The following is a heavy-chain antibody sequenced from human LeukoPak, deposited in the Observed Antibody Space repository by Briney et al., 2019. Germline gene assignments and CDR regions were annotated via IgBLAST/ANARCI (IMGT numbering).Heavy chain of an antibody. J-gene: IGHJ5*02. D-gene: IGHD3-3*01. V-gene: IGHV4-39*07. Sequence: SETLSLTCTVSGGSIRSTSYYWGWIRQPPGKGLEWIGSISYSGSTYHNPSLKSRVTISVDTPKNQFSLKLSSVTAADTAVYYCARVFSYPLRAPFDPWGQGTLVTVSS. CDR1: GGSIRSTSYY. CDR2: ISYSGST. CDR3: ARVFSYPLRAPFDP.